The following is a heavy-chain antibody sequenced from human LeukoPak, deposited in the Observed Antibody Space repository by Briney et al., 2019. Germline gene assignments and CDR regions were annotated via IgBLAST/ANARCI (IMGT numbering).Heavy chain of an antibody. CDR3: ARDRIGVDV. D-gene: IGHD3-10*01. V-gene: IGHV4-61*02. CDR1: GGSISSGSYY. CDR2: IYTSGST. Sequence: TLSLTCTVSGGSISSGSYYWSWIRQPAGKGLEWIGRIYTSGSTNYNPSLKSRVTISVDTSKNQFSLKLSSVTAADTAVYYCARDRIGVDVWGKGTTVTVSS. J-gene: IGHJ6*04.